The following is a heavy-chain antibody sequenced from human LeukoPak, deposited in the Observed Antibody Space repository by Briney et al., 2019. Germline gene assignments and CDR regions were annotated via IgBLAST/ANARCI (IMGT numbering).Heavy chain of an antibody. V-gene: IGHV3-21*01. CDR1: GFTFSSYS. D-gene: IGHD6-19*01. CDR3: AREKYSSGFFDY. J-gene: IGHJ4*02. Sequence: GSLRLSCAASGFTFSSYSMNWVRQAPGKGLEWVSSISSSSSYIYYADSVKGRFTISRDNAKNSLYLQMNSLRAEDTAVYYCAREKYSSGFFDYWGQGTLVTVSS. CDR2: ISSSSSYI.